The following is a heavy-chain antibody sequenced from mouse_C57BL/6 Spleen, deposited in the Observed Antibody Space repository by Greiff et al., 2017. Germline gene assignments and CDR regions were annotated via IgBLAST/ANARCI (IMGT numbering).Heavy chain of an antibody. D-gene: IGHD2-3*01. Sequence: EVKLQESGPVLVKPGASVKMSCKASGYTFTDYYMNWVKQSHGKSLEWIGVINPYNGGTSYNQKFKGKATLTVDKSSSTAYMELNSLTSENSAVYYGARSRGLLDFYYAMDYWGQGTSVTVSS. CDR2: INPYNGGT. J-gene: IGHJ4*01. V-gene: IGHV1-19*01. CDR3: ARSRGLLDFYYAMDY. CDR1: GYTFTDYY.